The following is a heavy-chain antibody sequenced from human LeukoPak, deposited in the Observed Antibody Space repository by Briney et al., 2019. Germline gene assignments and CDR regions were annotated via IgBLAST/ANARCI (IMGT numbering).Heavy chain of an antibody. Sequence: SETLSLTCTVSGGSISSYYWSWVRQPPGKELEWIGYIYYTGSTNYNPSLKSRVTILLDTSKNQFSLKLTSVTAADTAIYYCARDGAAVDFGFDPWGQGTLVTVSS. D-gene: IGHD6-13*01. CDR2: IYYTGST. CDR3: ARDGAAVDFGFDP. V-gene: IGHV4-59*01. CDR1: GGSISSYY. J-gene: IGHJ5*02.